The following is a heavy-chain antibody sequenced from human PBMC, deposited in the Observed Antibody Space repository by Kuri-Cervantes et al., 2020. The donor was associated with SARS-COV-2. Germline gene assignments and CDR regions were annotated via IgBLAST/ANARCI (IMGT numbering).Heavy chain of an antibody. CDR2: ISYDGSNK. CDR1: VFTFSSYG. D-gene: IGHD3-10*01. CDR3: AKGPSESFGY. Sequence: GESLKISCAASVFTFSSYGMHWVRQALGKGLEWVAVISYDGSNKYYADSVKGRFTISRDNSKNTLYLQMNSLRAEDTAVYYFAKGPSESFGYWGQGTLVTVSS. J-gene: IGHJ4*02. V-gene: IGHV3-30*18.